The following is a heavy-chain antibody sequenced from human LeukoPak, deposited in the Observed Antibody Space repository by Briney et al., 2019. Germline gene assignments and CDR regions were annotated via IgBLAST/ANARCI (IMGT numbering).Heavy chain of an antibody. Sequence: SETLSLTCTVSGGSISSGGYYCSWLRQHPGKGLEWIGYIYYSGSTYYNPSLKSRVTMSVDTSKNQFSLKLSSVTAADTAVYYCARGPAGYSFGLHYMDVWGRGTTVTVSS. CDR2: IYYSGST. D-gene: IGHD5-18*01. V-gene: IGHV4-31*03. J-gene: IGHJ6*03. CDR1: GGSISSGGYY. CDR3: ARGPAGYSFGLHYMDV.